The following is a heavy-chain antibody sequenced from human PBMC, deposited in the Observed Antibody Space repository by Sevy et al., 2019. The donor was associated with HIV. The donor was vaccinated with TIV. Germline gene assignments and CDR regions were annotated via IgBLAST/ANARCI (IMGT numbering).Heavy chain of an antibody. CDR3: ARSPRSWSGFSKGFDP. CDR1: GFTVSSNY. D-gene: IGHD3-3*01. J-gene: IGHJ5*02. Sequence: GGSLRLSCAASGFTVSSNYMSWVRQAPGKGLEWVSVIYSGGSTYYADSVKGRFTISRDNSKNTLYLQMNSLRAEDTAVYYCARSPRSWSGFSKGFDPWGQGTLVTVSS. V-gene: IGHV3-53*01. CDR2: IYSGGST.